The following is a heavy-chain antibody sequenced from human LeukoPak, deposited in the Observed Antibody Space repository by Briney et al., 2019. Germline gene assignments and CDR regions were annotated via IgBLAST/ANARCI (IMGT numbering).Heavy chain of an antibody. J-gene: IGHJ4*02. CDR3: ARAWDY. CDR2: IIPIFGPA. CDR1: GGTLSRSA. Sequence: PVRVSCKASGGTLSRSAISWVRQAPGQGLEWRGGIIPIFGPAHSAHKCPGRVTITADESTSTAYMELSSLRSEDTAVYYCARAWDYWGQGTLVTVSS. V-gene: IGHV1-69*01.